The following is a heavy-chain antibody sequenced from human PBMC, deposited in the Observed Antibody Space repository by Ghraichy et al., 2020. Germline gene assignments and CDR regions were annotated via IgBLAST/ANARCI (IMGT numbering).Heavy chain of an antibody. V-gene: IGHV4-39*01. J-gene: IGHJ5*02. Sequence: SETLSLTCTVSGGSISSSPYYWGWIRQPPGKGLEWIGNIYYSGSTYYNPSLKSRVTISVDTSKNQVSLKLSSVTAADTAVYYCAISGSGGFDPWGQETLVTVSS. CDR3: AISGSGGFDP. CDR2: IYYSGST. CDR1: GGSISSSPYY. D-gene: IGHD1-26*01.